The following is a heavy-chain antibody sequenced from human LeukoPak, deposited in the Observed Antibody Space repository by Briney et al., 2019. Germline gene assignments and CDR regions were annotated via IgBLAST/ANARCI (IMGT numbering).Heavy chain of an antibody. CDR2: IYTSGST. Sequence: SETLSLTCTVSGGSISSYYWSWIRQPAGKGLEWIGRIYTSGSTNYNPSLTSRVTISVDTSKNQFSLKLSSVTAADTAVYYCAGNYYGSGSYYSEDRYWGQGTLVTVSS. D-gene: IGHD3-10*01. V-gene: IGHV4-4*07. J-gene: IGHJ4*02. CDR3: AGNYYGSGSYYSEDRY. CDR1: GGSISSYY.